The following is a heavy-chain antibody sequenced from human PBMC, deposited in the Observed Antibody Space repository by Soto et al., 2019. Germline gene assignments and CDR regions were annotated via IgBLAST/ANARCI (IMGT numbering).Heavy chain of an antibody. CDR1: GGSFSGYY. J-gene: IGHJ5*02. CDR2: INHSGST. Sequence: QVQLQQWGAGLLKPSETLSLTCAVYGGSFSGYYWSWIRQPPGKGLEWIGEINHSGSTNYNPSLKSRVTISVDPSKNQFSLKLSSVTAADTAVYYCARAARPVRGARFDPWGQGTLVTVSS. CDR3: ARAARPVRGARFDP. V-gene: IGHV4-34*01. D-gene: IGHD6-6*01.